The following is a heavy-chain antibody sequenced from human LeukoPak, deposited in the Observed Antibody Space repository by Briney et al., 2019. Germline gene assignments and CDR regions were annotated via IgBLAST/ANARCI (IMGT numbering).Heavy chain of an antibody. Sequence: SSETLSLTCTVSGGSISGSSYYWGWIRQPPGKGLEWIGSIYYSGSTYYNPSLKSRVTISVDTSKNQFSLKLSSVTAADTAVYYCARLEAYWGQGTLVTVSS. D-gene: IGHD3-3*01. CDR3: ARLEAY. CDR2: IYYSGST. V-gene: IGHV4-39*01. J-gene: IGHJ4*02. CDR1: GGSISGSSYY.